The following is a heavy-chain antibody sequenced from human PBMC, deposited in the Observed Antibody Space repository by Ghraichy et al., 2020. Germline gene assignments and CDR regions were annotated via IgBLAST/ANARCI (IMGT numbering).Heavy chain of an antibody. J-gene: IGHJ4*02. D-gene: IGHD3-10*01. CDR2: ISSSGRTI. CDR1: GFTFSSYE. CDR3: ARDPRGGDY. V-gene: IGHV3-48*03. Sequence: GGSLRLSCAASGFTFSSYEMNWVRQAPGKGLEWVSYISSSGRTIYYADSVKGRFTISRDNTKNSLYLQMNSLRAEDTAVYYCARDPRGGDYWGQGTLVTVSS.